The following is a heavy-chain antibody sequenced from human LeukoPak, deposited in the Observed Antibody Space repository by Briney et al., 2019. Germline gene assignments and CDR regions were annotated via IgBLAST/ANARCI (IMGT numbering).Heavy chain of an antibody. Sequence: GGSLRLSGAASGFTFSNYEMNWVRQAPGKGLEWVSYISSSGRTIYYADSVKGRFTISRDNAKNSLYLQMNSLRTEDTAVYYCASSTAIGYWGQGTLVTVSS. CDR2: ISSSGRTI. V-gene: IGHV3-48*03. J-gene: IGHJ4*02. CDR3: ASSTAIGY. CDR1: GFTFSNYE.